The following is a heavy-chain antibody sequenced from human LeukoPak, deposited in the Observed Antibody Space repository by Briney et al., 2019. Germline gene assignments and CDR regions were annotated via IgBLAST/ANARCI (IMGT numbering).Heavy chain of an antibody. CDR2: IIPIFGTA. CDR3: ATSQDPYYYDSSGYYY. CDR1: GGTFSSYA. J-gene: IGHJ4*02. D-gene: IGHD3-22*01. V-gene: IGHV1-69*05. Sequence: GASVKVSCKASGGTFSSYAISWVRQAPGQGLEWMGRIIPIFGTANYAQKFQGRVTITTDESTSTAYMELSSLRSEDTAVYYCATSQDPYYYDSSGYYYWGQGTLVTVSS.